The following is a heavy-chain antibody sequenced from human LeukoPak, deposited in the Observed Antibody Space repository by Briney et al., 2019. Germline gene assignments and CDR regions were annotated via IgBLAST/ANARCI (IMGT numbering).Heavy chain of an antibody. Sequence: SETLSLTCTVSGGSISSGSYYWNWIRQPAGKGLEWIGRIYTSGSTNYNPSLKSRVTISVDTSKNQFSLKLSSVTAADTAVYYCAREDRYCSGGGCYSWGQGTLVTVSS. D-gene: IGHD2-15*01. V-gene: IGHV4-61*02. J-gene: IGHJ4*02. CDR3: AREDRYCSGGGCYS. CDR1: GGSISSGSYY. CDR2: IYTSGST.